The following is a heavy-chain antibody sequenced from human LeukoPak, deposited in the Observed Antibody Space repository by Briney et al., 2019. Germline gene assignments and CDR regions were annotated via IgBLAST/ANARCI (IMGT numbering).Heavy chain of an antibody. J-gene: IGHJ6*03. V-gene: IGHV4-4*02. Sequence: PSGTLSLTCAVSGGSISSSNWWSWVRQPPGKGLEWIGEIYHSGSTNYNPSLKSRVTISVDKSKNQFSLKLSSVTAADTAVYYCARERGSSGWYYYYYMDVWGKGTTVTVSS. CDR3: ARERGSSGWYYYYYMDV. CDR2: IYHSGST. D-gene: IGHD6-19*01. CDR1: GGSISSSNW.